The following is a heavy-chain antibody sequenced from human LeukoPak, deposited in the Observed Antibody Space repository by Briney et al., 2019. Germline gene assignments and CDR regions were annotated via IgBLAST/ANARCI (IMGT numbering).Heavy chain of an antibody. V-gene: IGHV1-18*01. D-gene: IGHD2-15*01. CDR1: GYTFINYG. Sequence: ASVKVSCKASGYTFINYGISWVRQAPGQGLEWMGWVSAYADNTNYVQKFQGRVTMTTDTSTNTAYMELRSLRFDDTAVYYCARDCIGCHGFDYWGQGTLVTVSS. CDR2: VSAYADNT. J-gene: IGHJ4*02. CDR3: ARDCIGCHGFDY.